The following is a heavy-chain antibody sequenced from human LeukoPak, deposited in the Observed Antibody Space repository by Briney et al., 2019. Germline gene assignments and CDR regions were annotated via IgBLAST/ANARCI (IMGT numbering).Heavy chain of an antibody. CDR3: ARYSSSWYFPYYFDY. J-gene: IGHJ4*02. V-gene: IGHV1-18*01. CDR2: ISAYNGNT. Sequence: GASVKVSCKASGYTFTSYGISWVRQAPGQGLEWMGRISAYNGNTNYAQKLQGRVTMTTDTSTSTAYMELRSLRSDDTAVYYCARYSSSWYFPYYFDYWGQGTLVTVSS. CDR1: GYTFTSYG. D-gene: IGHD6-13*01.